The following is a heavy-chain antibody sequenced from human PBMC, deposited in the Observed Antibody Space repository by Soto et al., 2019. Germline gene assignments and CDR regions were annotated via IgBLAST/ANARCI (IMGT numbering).Heavy chain of an antibody. CDR3: AKDQMGRGWRTLDS. D-gene: IGHD3-10*01. J-gene: IGHJ4*02. CDR2: ITYDGSST. Sequence: QVQMVESWGGVVQPGTSLRLSCVVTGLTFSGYGMHWVRQAPGKGLEWVADITYDGSSTDYADAVKGRFTVSRDNSKNILSLQMTSLRGDDTAMYYCAKDQMGRGWRTLDSWGQGTLVIVSS. CDR1: GLTFSGYG. V-gene: IGHV3-30*18.